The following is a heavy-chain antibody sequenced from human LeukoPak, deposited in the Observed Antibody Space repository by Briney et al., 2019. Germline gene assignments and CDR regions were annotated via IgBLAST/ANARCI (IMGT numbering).Heavy chain of an antibody. D-gene: IGHD2-2*01. CDR2: IIPIFGTA. V-gene: IGHV1-69*13. J-gene: IGHJ3*02. Sequence: ASVKVSCKASGGTFSSYAISWVRQAPGQGLEWMGGIIPIFGTANYAQKFQGRVTITADESTSTAYMELSSLRSEDTAVYYCARDLRYCSSTSCYVYAFDIWGQGTMVTVSS. CDR3: ARDLRYCSSTSCYVYAFDI. CDR1: GGTFSSYA.